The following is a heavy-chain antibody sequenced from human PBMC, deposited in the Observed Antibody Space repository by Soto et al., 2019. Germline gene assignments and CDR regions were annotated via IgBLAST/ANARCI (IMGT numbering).Heavy chain of an antibody. V-gene: IGHV3-30*09. CDR3: ARAFSGSYPNFDY. CDR2: ITYDGANG. J-gene: IGHJ4*02. D-gene: IGHD1-26*01. CDR1: GFIFRSYA. Sequence: QTGGSLRLSCLASGFIFRSYAMHWVRQAPGKGLEWVAVITYDGANGYYADSVRGRFAISRDNSKSTLVLQMNSLRPEDTAVYYCARAFSGSYPNFDYWGQGTLVTVSS.